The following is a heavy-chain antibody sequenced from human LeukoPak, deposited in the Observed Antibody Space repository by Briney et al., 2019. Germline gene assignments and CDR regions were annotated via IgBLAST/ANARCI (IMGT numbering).Heavy chain of an antibody. CDR1: GFTFSSYA. Sequence: GGSLRLSCAASGFTFSSYAMSWVRQAPGKGLEWVSAISGSGGTTYNADSVKGRFTISRDNSKNTLYLQMNSLRADDTAVYYCAKDRHIVVVPAAPFDYWGQGTLVTVSS. CDR3: AKDRHIVVVPAAPFDY. CDR2: ISGSGGTT. J-gene: IGHJ4*02. D-gene: IGHD2-2*01. V-gene: IGHV3-23*01.